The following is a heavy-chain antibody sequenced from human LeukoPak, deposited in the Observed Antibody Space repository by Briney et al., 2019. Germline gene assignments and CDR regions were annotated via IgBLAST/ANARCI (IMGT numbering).Heavy chain of an antibody. V-gene: IGHV3-23*01. CDR3: AKDPRRGSGSYFNAEYFQH. Sequence: SGGSLRLSCAASGFTFSSYAMSWVRQAPGKGLEWVSAISGSGGSTYYADSVKGRFTISRDNSKNTLYLQMNSLRAEDTAVYYCAKDPRRGSGSYFNAEYFQHWGQGTLVTVSS. J-gene: IGHJ1*01. CDR2: ISGSGGST. CDR1: GFTFSSYA. D-gene: IGHD1-26*01.